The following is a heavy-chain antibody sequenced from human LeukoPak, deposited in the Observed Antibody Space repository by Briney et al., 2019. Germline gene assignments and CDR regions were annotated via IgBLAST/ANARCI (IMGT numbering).Heavy chain of an antibody. CDR2: FHNSRTA. D-gene: IGHD3-10*01. CDR3: ARGHLGLSP. J-gene: IGHJ5*02. V-gene: IGHV4-59*01. CDR1: GGSISGYS. Sequence: SETLSLTCTVSGGSISGYSWTWIRQPPGQGLEWIGYFHNSRTASYNPSLTGRVIISVDTAMGQISLKLNSVTAADTAVYYCARGHLGLSPWGQGTLVTVSS.